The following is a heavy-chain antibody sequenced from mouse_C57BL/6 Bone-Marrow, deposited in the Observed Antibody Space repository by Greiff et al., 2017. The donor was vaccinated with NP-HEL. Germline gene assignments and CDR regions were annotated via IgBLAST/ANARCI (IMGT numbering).Heavy chain of an antibody. CDR2: INPGSGGT. J-gene: IGHJ3*01. D-gene: IGHD4-1*01. CDR1: GYAFTNYL. V-gene: IGHV1-54*01. CDR3: ARETGPSGY. Sequence: QVQLQQSGAELVRPGTSVKVSCKASGYAFTNYLIEWVKQRPGQGLEWIGVINPGSGGTNYNEKFKGKATLTADKSSSTAYMQLSSLTSEDSAVYFCARETGPSGYWGQGTLVTVSA.